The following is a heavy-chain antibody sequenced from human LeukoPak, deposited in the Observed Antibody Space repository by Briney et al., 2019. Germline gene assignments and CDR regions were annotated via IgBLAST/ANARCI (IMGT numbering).Heavy chain of an antibody. Sequence: GESLKISCKGSGYSFTSYWIGWVRQMPGKGLEWMGIIYPGDSDTRYTPSFQGQVPISADKSISTAYLQWSSLKASDTAMYYCARSLRDYYDSSGYYYVIWGQGTLVTVSS. CDR3: ARSLRDYYDSSGYYYVI. D-gene: IGHD3-22*01. V-gene: IGHV5-51*01. J-gene: IGHJ4*02. CDR1: GYSFTSYW. CDR2: IYPGDSDT.